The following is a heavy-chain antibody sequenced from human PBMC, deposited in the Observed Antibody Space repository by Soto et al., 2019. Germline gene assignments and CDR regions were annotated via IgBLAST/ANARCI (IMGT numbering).Heavy chain of an antibody. CDR3: AKISYSSSEREY. CDR2: IYYRGSI. Sequence: PSDTLSLTCGVSGYSISSGYYWAWIRQPPGKGLEWIGSIYYRGSIYYNPSLKRRVSISVDTSKNQFSLRLSSVIAADTAVYYCAKISYSSSEREYWGQGAQVTVP. D-gene: IGHD6-6*01. CDR1: GYSISSGYY. J-gene: IGHJ4*02. V-gene: IGHV4-38-2*01.